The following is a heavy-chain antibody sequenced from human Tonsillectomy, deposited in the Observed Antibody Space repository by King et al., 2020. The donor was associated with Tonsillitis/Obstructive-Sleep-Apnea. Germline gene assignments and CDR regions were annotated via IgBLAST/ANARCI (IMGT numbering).Heavy chain of an antibody. J-gene: IGHJ4*02. Sequence: VQLVESGGGLVQPGGSLRLSCVASGFTFSSYAMSWVRQAPGKGLEWVSSISYSGGSTDYADSAKGRFTISRDNSQNTLYLQMNSLRAEDTAVYYCAKDFTTVTTGRGCFDDWGQGTLVTVSS. D-gene: IGHD4-17*01. CDR3: AKDFTTVTTGRGCFDD. CDR2: ISYSGGST. V-gene: IGHV3-23*04. CDR1: GFTFSSYA.